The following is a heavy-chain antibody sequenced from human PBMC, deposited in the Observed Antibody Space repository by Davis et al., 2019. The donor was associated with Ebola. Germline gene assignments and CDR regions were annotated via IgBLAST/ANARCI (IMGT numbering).Heavy chain of an antibody. D-gene: IGHD3-22*01. CDR3: AKDRATYYYDSSGYYSYWYFDL. J-gene: IGHJ2*01. Sequence: PGGSLRLSCAASGFTFSSYGMHWVRQAPGKGLEWVAVISYDGSNKYYADSVKGRFTISRDNSKNTLYLQMNSLRAEDTAVYYCAKDRATYYYDSSGYYSYWYFDLWGRGTLVTVSS. CDR2: ISYDGSNK. V-gene: IGHV3-30*18. CDR1: GFTFSSYG.